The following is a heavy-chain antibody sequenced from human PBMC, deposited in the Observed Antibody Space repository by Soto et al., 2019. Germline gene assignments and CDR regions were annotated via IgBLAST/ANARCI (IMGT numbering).Heavy chain of an antibody. CDR2: MNPNSGNT. D-gene: IGHD1-1*01. Sequence: ASVKVSCKASGYTFTSYDINWVRQATGQGLEWMGWMNPNSGNTGYAQKFQGRVTMTRNTSISTAYMELSSLRSEDTAVYYCARGRNWNYYYYYYMDVWGEGTTVTVSS. CDR1: GYTFTSYD. CDR3: ARGRNWNYYYYYYMDV. J-gene: IGHJ6*03. V-gene: IGHV1-8*02.